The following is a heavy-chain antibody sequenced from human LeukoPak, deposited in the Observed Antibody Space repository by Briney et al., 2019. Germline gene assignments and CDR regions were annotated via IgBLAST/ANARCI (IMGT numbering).Heavy chain of an antibody. CDR3: ASLTGRTYYFDY. V-gene: IGHV4-34*01. CDR2: INHSGST. D-gene: IGHD1/OR15-1a*01. CDR1: GGSFSGYY. Sequence: PSETLSLTCAVYGGSFSGYYWSWIRQPPGKGLEWIGEINHSGSTNYNPSLKSRVTISVDTSKNQFSLKLSSVTAADTAVYYCASLTGRTYYFDYWGQGTLVTVSS. J-gene: IGHJ4*02.